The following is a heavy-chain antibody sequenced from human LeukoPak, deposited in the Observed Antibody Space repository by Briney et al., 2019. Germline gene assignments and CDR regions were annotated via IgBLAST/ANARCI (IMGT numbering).Heavy chain of an antibody. CDR3: ARGTRGYSYGYVAY. Sequence: SETLSLTCTVSGGSVSSGSYYWSWIRQPPGKGLEWIWYIYYSESTNYNPSLKSRVTISVDTSKNQFSLKLSSVTAADTAVYYCARGTRGYSYGYVAYWGQGTLVTVSS. D-gene: IGHD5-18*01. CDR2: IYYSEST. J-gene: IGHJ4*02. V-gene: IGHV4-61*01. CDR1: GGSVSSGSYY.